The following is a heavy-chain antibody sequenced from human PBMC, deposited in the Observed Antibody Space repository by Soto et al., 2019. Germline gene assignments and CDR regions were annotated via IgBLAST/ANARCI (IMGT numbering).Heavy chain of an antibody. V-gene: IGHV3-23*01. J-gene: IGHJ4*02. CDR1: GFNFTSYA. D-gene: IGHD3-16*01. CDR3: ATSIGALNEY. Sequence: PGGSLRLSCVTSGFNFTSYAMTWVRQAPGMGLDWVSAITESGNGTFYADSVRGRFTISRDNSKNTLFLQMNSLRADDTALYFCATSIGALNEYWGQGILVTVSS. CDR2: ITESGNGT.